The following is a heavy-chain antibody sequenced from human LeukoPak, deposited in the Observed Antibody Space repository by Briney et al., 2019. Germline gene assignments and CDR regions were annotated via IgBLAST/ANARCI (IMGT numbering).Heavy chain of an antibody. Sequence: PSETLSLTCAVYGGSFSGYYWSWIRQPPGKGLEWIGEINHSGSTNYNPSLKSRVTISVDTSKNQFSLMLSSVTAADTAVYYCARAYDSSGYYSYYYYMDVWGKGTTVTVSS. D-gene: IGHD3-22*01. J-gene: IGHJ6*03. CDR1: GGSFSGYY. CDR3: ARAYDSSGYYSYYYYMDV. CDR2: INHSGST. V-gene: IGHV4-34*01.